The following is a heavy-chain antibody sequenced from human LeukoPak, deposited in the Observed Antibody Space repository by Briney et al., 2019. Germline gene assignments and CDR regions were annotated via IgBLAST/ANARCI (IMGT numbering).Heavy chain of an antibody. V-gene: IGHV4-59*01. CDR2: IKYSGST. J-gene: IGHJ3*02. Sequence: SETLSLTCNVSGGSISGYYWSWIRQPPGKGLEWIGFIKYSGSTNYNPSLKSRVTMSVDTPMNQFSLKLSSETAADTAVYYCAKIQWPQVDAFDIWGQGTMVTVSS. D-gene: IGHD6-19*01. CDR1: GGSISGYY. CDR3: AKIQWPQVDAFDI.